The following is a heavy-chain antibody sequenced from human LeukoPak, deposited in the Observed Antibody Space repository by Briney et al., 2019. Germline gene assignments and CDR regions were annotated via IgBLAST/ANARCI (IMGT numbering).Heavy chain of an antibody. J-gene: IGHJ4*02. D-gene: IGHD4-17*01. CDR3: ASRDYGDYPYFDY. CDR2: IYSGGTT. CDR1: GFTVRNKY. Sequence: GGPLRLSCAASGFTVRNKYMTWVRQAPGKGLEWVSFIYSGGTTYYADSVKGRFTISRDNSKNTLYLQMNSLRAEDTAVYYCASRDYGDYPYFDYWGQGPLFTVSS. V-gene: IGHV3-53*01.